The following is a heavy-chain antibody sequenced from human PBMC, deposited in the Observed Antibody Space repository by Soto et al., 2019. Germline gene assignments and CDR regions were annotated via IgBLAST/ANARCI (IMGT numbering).Heavy chain of an antibody. CDR2: IIPIFGTA. Sequence: QVQLVQSGAEVKKPGSSVKVSCKASGATLSSYAISWLRQPPGQGLEWMGGIIPIFGTANYAQKFQGRVTITADESTSTAYMELSSLRSEDTAVYYCARGENWFDPWGQGTLVTVSS. CDR1: GATLSSYA. V-gene: IGHV1-69*12. J-gene: IGHJ5*02. D-gene: IGHD3-16*01. CDR3: ARGENWFDP.